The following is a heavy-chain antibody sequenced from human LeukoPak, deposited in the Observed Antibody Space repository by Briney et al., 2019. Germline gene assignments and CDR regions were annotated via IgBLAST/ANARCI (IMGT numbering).Heavy chain of an antibody. CDR3: ARDMDYYGSGSYFNSRWFDP. Sequence: SQTLSLTCAISGDSVSNNSVAWNSIRHSPSRGLEWLGRTYYRAKGYNDYAVSVKSRITINPETAKNQFSLQLNSVTPEDTAVYYCARDMDYYGSGSYFNSRWFDPWGQGTLVTVSS. D-gene: IGHD3-10*01. V-gene: IGHV6-1*01. CDR2: TYYRAKGYN. CDR1: GDSVSNNSVA. J-gene: IGHJ5*02.